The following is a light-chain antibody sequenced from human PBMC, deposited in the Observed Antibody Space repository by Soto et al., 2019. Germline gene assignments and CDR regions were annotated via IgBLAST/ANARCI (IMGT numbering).Light chain of an antibody. CDR2: GAS. CDR1: QSVGGN. V-gene: IGKV3-15*01. Sequence: ETVMTQSPVTLSVSPGVRATLSCRASQSVGGNLAWYQQKPGQAPRLLIYGASTRATGVPARFSGSGSGTEFTLTISSLQSEDFGLYYCQQYKNWPPVTFGGGTKVEMK. J-gene: IGKJ4*01. CDR3: QQYKNWPPVT.